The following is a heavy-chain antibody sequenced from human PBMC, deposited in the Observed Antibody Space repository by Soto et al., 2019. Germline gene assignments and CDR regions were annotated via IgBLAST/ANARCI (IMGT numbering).Heavy chain of an antibody. CDR1: GYTFTSYA. Sequence: QVQLVQSGAEVKKPGASVKVSCKASGYTFTSYAMHWVRQAPGQRLEWMGWINAGNGNTKYSQKFQGRGTITRDTSASTSYMELRSLRSEDTAVYYCARVIGGWYYFDYWGQGTLVTVSS. CDR3: ARVIGGWYYFDY. V-gene: IGHV1-3*01. CDR2: INAGNGNT. J-gene: IGHJ4*02. D-gene: IGHD6-19*01.